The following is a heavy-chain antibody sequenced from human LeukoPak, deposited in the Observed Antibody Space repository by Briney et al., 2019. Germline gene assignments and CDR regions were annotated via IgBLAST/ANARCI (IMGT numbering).Heavy chain of an antibody. CDR1: GGSISSYY. D-gene: IGHD6-6*01. Sequence: PSETLSLTCTVSGGSISSYYWSWIRQPPGKGLEWIGYIYYSGSTDYNPSLKSRVTISIDTSKNQFSLKLSSVTAADTAVYYCARKPRGSSPGLFDYWGQGTLVTVSS. V-gene: IGHV4-59*08. CDR2: IYYSGST. J-gene: IGHJ4*02. CDR3: ARKPRGSSPGLFDY.